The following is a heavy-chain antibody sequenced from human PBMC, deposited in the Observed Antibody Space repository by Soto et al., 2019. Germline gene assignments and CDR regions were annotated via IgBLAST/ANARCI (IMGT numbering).Heavy chain of an antibody. CDR1: GGSFSGYY. CDR3: ARGHSDFDY. J-gene: IGHJ4*02. CDR2: INHSGST. Sequence: QVQLQQWGAGLLKPSETLSLTCAVYGGSFSGYYWSCIRHPPGKGLEWIGEINHSGSTNYNPYIKSRVTISVDTSKNQFSLKLSSVTAADTAVYYCARGHSDFDYWGQGTLVTVSS. D-gene: IGHD1-26*01. V-gene: IGHV4-34*01.